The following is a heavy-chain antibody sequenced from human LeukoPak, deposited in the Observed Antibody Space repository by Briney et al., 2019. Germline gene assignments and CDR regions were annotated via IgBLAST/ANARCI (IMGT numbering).Heavy chain of an antibody. CDR3: ARRGAVTYAFDI. D-gene: IGHD4-17*01. V-gene: IGHV3-74*01. Sequence: GGSLRLSCAASGFTFSNYWMNWVRQAPGKGLVWVSRINSDGSSTSYADSVKGRFTISRDNAKNTLYLQMNSLRGEDTAVYYCARRGAVTYAFDIWGQGTMVTVSS. J-gene: IGHJ3*02. CDR2: INSDGSST. CDR1: GFTFSNYW.